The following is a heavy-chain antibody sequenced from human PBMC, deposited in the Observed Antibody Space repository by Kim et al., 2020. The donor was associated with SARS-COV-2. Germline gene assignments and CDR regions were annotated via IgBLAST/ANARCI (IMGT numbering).Heavy chain of an antibody. CDR3: VRVLRLGSKNSYFDY. J-gene: IGHJ4*02. CDR2: SRNKANGYTT. V-gene: IGHV3-72*01. D-gene: IGHD3-10*02. CDR1: GFTFSDHY. Sequence: GGSLRLSCAVSGFTFSDHYIHWVRQAPGKGLEWMGRSRNKANGYTTEYAATVKGRFTVSRDDSHSSLFLQMNSLKVEDTAVYSCVRVLRLGSKNSYFDYWGPGTLVTVSS.